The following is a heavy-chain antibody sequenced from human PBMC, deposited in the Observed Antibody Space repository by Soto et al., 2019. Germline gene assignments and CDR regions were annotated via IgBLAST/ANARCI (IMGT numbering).Heavy chain of an antibody. CDR2: TNNNGNT. CDR1: YVSGSGFH. V-gene: IGHV4-59*02. J-gene: IGHJ4*02. Sequence: SETLSLTSNVSYVSGSGFHWSWIRQPPGKGLEWIGYTNNNGNTDYNPSLESRVTISVDTYKNQVSLILTSVTAADTGVYYCAATPRYWGKGTLVTVSS. CDR3: AATPRY.